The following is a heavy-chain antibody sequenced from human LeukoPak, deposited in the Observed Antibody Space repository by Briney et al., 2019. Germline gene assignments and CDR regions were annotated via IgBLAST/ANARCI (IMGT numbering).Heavy chain of an antibody. Sequence: ASVKVSCKASGYTFTGYYMHWVRQAPGQGLEWMGWINPNSGGTNYAQKFQGRVTMTRDTSISTAYMELSRLRSDDTAVYYCARASTAYDILTGYYYYYYMDVWGKGTTVTVSS. D-gene: IGHD3-9*01. CDR2: INPNSGGT. CDR3: ARASTAYDILTGYYYYYYMDV. J-gene: IGHJ6*03. V-gene: IGHV1-2*02. CDR1: GYTFTGYY.